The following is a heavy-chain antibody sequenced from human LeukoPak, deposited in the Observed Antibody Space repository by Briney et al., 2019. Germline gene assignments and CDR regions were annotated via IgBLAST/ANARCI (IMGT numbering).Heavy chain of an antibody. Sequence: SETLSLTCAVYGGSFSGYYWSWIRQPPGKGLEWIGEINHSGSTNYNPSLKSRVTISVDTSKNQFSLKLSSVTAADTAVYFCARRYNWNAPFDPWGQGTLVIVSS. CDR1: GGSFSGYY. CDR3: ARRYNWNAPFDP. CDR2: INHSGST. V-gene: IGHV4-34*01. J-gene: IGHJ5*02. D-gene: IGHD1-20*01.